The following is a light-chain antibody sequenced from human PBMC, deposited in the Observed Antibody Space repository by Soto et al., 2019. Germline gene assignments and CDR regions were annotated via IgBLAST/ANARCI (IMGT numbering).Light chain of an antibody. CDR2: AAS. CDR1: QSIASW. CDR3: LQSSSFPLT. J-gene: IGKJ4*01. Sequence: DIQMTQSPSSVSASVGDGVTISCRASQSIASWLAWYQQRPGKAPRLLIYAASRLQRGVPSRFSGSESGTDFTLTINNLQPEDFATYYCLQSSSFPLTCGGGTKVEI. V-gene: IGKV1-12*01.